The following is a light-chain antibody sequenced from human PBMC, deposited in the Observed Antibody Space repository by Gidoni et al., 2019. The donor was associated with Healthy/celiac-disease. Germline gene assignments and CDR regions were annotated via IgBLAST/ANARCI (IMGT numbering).Light chain of an antibody. CDR2: KAS. V-gene: IGLV3-25*03. Sequence: SYELTQPPSVSVSPGQTARITCSGDALPKQYAYWYQQKPGQAPVLVIDKASERPSGLPERFSGSCSGTTVPLTIRGVPAEDEADSYCQSADSSGTYVVFGGGTTLTVL. CDR3: QSADSSGTYVV. J-gene: IGLJ2*01. CDR1: ALPKQY.